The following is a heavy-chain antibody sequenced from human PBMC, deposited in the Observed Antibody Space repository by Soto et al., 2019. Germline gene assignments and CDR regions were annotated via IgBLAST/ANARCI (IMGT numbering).Heavy chain of an antibody. J-gene: IGHJ2*01. CDR2: ISGSGGST. CDR3: AKDRRRAVAGTGWYFDL. CDR1: GFTFSTYA. D-gene: IGHD6-19*01. Sequence: EVQVLESGGGLVQPGGSLRLSCAASGFTFSTYAMYWVRQAPGKGLEWVAGISGSGGSTDYADSVKGRFTISRDNSKNTLYLQMSSLRAEDTAVYYCAKDRRRAVAGTGWYFDLWGRGTLVTVSS. V-gene: IGHV3-23*01.